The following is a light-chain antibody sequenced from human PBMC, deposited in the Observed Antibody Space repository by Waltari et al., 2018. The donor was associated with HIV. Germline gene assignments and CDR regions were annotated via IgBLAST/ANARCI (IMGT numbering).Light chain of an antibody. CDR1: NLGNKY. CDR3: QAWDSGAVL. Sequence: SYELTQPAALSVSPGQPASITCSGANLGNKYASWYQQKPGQSPVVVIYQDIKRPSGIPERFSGSNSGNTATLTIRGTQAMDESDYHCQAWDSGAVLFGGGTRLTVL. J-gene: IGLJ2*01. V-gene: IGLV3-1*01. CDR2: QDI.